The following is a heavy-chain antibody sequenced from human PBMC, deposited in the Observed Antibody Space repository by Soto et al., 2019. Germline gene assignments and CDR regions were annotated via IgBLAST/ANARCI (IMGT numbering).Heavy chain of an antibody. D-gene: IGHD3-16*02. CDR3: ARAITFGGVIRNNWFDP. CDR1: GGSISSGGYY. CDR2: IYYSGST. Sequence: QVQLQESGPGLVKPSQTLSLTCTVSGGSISSGGYYWSWIRQHPGKGLEWIGYIYYSGSTYYNPSIKSRVTISVDTSKNQFSLKLSSVTAADTAVYYCARAITFGGVIRNNWFDPWGQGTLVTVSS. J-gene: IGHJ5*02. V-gene: IGHV4-31*03.